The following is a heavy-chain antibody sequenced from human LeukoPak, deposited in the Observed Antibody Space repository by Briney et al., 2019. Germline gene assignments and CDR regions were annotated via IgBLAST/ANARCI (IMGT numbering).Heavy chain of an antibody. D-gene: IGHD5-18*01. CDR1: GYTFTSYG. V-gene: IGHV1-18*01. CDR2: ISAYNGNT. CDR3: AVGMGYSYGYRYYYYYMDV. Sequence: ASVKVSCKASGYTFTSYGISWVRQAPGQGLEWMGWISAYNGNTNYAQKLQGRVTMTTDTSTSTAYMELRSLRFDDTAVYYCAVGMGYSYGYRYYYYYMDVWGKGTTVTVSS. J-gene: IGHJ6*03.